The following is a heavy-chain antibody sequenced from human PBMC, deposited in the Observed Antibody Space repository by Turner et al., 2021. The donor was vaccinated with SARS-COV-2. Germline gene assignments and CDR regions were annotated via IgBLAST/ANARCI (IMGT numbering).Heavy chain of an antibody. CDR2: IYYSCIT. CDR1: GGSISSSPYY. CDR3: ARRSEGYYGSGSHWFDP. V-gene: IGHV4-39*01. J-gene: IGHJ5*02. D-gene: IGHD3-10*01. Sequence: QLQLQEYGPGLVKPSETLSLTCTVSGGSISSSPYYGGWIRKHPGKGLEWIGSIYYSCITYYNPSLRSRVTISVDTTKNQFSLKLSSVTAADTAVYYCARRSEGYYGSGSHWFDPWGQGTLVTVSS.